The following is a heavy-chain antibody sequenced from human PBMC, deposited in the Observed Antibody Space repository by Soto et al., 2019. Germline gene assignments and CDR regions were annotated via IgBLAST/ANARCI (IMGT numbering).Heavy chain of an antibody. CDR3: ARVVCGLYGDYVYYYYGMDV. CDR1: GGSFSGYY. Sequence: SETLSLTCAVYGGSFSGYYWSWIRQPPGKGLEWIGEINHSGSTNYNPSLKSRVTISVDTSKNQFSLKLSSVTAADTAMYYCARVVCGLYGDYVYYYYGMDVWGQGTTVTVSS. J-gene: IGHJ6*02. D-gene: IGHD4-17*01. CDR2: INHSGST. V-gene: IGHV4-34*01.